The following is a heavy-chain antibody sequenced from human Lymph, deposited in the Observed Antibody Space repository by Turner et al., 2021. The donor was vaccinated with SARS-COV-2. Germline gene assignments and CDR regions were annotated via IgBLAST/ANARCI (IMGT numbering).Heavy chain of an antibody. CDR2: ISYDGSNK. CDR1: AFTFSSYG. V-gene: IGHV3-30*18. Sequence: QVQLVASAGGVVLPGTALIVSCAASAFTFSSYGMHWVRHAPGKGLEWVAVISYDGSNKYYADTVKGRFTISRDNTKKTLDLQMNSLRAEDTAVYYCAKVRSIFGVVIGGMDVWGQGTTVTVSS. CDR3: AKVRSIFGVVIGGMDV. J-gene: IGHJ6*02. D-gene: IGHD3-3*01.